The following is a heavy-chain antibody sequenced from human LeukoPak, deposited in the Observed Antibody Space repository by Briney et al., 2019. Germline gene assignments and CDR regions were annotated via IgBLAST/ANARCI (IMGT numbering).Heavy chain of an antibody. CDR3: ARHVEQQLVRYGMDV. CDR1: GYSFATYW. Sequence: GESLKISCKGSGYSFATYWISWVRQMPGKGLEWMGRIDPSDSYTNYSPSFQGHVTISADKSISTTYLQWSSLKASDSAMYYCARHVEQQLVRYGMDVWGQGTTVTVSS. D-gene: IGHD6-13*01. CDR2: IDPSDSYT. J-gene: IGHJ6*02. V-gene: IGHV5-10-1*01.